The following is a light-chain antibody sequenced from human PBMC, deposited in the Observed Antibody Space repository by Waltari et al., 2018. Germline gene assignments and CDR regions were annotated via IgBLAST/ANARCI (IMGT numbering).Light chain of an antibody. CDR2: QDS. CDR3: QAWDSSTVV. J-gene: IGLJ2*01. V-gene: IGLV3-1*01. CDR1: KLGDKY. Sequence: SYELTQPPSVSVSPGQTASSTCPGDKLGDKYACWYQQKPGQSPVLVIYQDSKRSSGIPERFSGSNSGNTATLTISGTQAMDEADYYCQAWDSSTVVFGGGTKLTVL.